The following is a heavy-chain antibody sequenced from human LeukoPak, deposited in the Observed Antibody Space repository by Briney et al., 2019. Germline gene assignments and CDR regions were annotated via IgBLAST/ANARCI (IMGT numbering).Heavy chain of an antibody. Sequence: PGGSLRLSCAASGFTFSSYGMHWVRQAPGKGLVWVAFIRYDGSNKYYADSVKGRFTISRDNSKNTLYLQMNSLRAEDTAVYYCAKEAIYSSSWYSADYWGQGTLVTVSS. J-gene: IGHJ4*02. CDR3: AKEAIYSSSWYSADY. CDR1: GFTFSSYG. V-gene: IGHV3-30*02. CDR2: IRYDGSNK. D-gene: IGHD6-13*01.